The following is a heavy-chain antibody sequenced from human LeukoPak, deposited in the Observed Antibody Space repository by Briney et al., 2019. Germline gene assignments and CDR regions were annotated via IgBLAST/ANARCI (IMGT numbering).Heavy chain of an antibody. V-gene: IGHV3-21*01. CDR3: ARVGGYLSWFDP. CDR1: GFTFSSYN. Sequence: PGGSLRLSCAASGFTFSSYNMNWVRQAPGKGLEWVSSITSGSSYIYYADSVKGRFTISRENAKNSLYLQMNSLRAGDTAVYYCARVGGYLSWFDPWGQGTLVTVSS. CDR2: ITSGSSYI. D-gene: IGHD2-15*01. J-gene: IGHJ5*02.